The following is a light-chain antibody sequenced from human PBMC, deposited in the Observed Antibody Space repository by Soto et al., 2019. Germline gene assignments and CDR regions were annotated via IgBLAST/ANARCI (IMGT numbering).Light chain of an antibody. Sequence: QSVLTQPPSVSGAPGQMVTISCTGTSSDVGSYNYVSWYQLHPGKAPKLMIYEVSNRPSGVSNRFSGSKSGDTASLTISGLQAEDEADYYCSSYTTRTTLYVFGTGTKVTVL. CDR2: EVS. V-gene: IGLV2-14*01. CDR3: SSYTTRTTLYV. J-gene: IGLJ1*01. CDR1: SSDVGSYNY.